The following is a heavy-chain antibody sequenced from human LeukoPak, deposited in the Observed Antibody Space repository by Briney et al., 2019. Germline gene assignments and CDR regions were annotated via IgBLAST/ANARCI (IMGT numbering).Heavy chain of an antibody. CDR1: GFTFSSYA. D-gene: IGHD3-10*01. V-gene: IGHV3-23*01. CDR2: ISGSGGST. J-gene: IGHJ4*02. CDR3: AKVVTMVRGEFDY. Sequence: GGSLRLSCAASGFTFSSYAMSWVRQAPGKGLEWVSAISGSGGSTYYADSVKGRFTISGDNSKNTLYLQMNSLRAEDTAVYYCAKVVTMVRGEFDYWGQGTLVTVSS.